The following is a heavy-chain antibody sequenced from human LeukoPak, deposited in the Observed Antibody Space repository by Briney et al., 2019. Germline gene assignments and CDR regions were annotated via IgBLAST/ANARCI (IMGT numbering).Heavy chain of an antibody. CDR3: AREYTVDGDLDY. CDR1: GYTFTSYG. CDR2: ISAYNGNT. V-gene: IGHV1-18*01. D-gene: IGHD3-10*01. J-gene: IGHJ4*02. Sequence: VSVKVSCKASGYTFTSYGISWVRQAPGQGLEWMGWISAYNGNTNYAQKLQGRVTMTTDTSTSTAYMELRSLRSDDTAVYYCAREYTVDGDLDYWGQGTLVTASS.